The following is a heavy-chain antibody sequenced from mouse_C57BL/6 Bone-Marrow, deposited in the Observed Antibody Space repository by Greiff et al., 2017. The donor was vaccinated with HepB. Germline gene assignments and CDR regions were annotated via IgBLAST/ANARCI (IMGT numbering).Heavy chain of an antibody. D-gene: IGHD2-5*01. Sequence: VQLQQPGAELVRPGSSVKLSCKASGYTFTSYWMHWVKQRPIQGLEWIGNIDPSDSETHYNQKFKDKATLTVDKSSSTAYMQLSSLTSEDSAVYYCARSNYSKFYAMDYWGQGTSVTVSS. CDR2: IDPSDSET. J-gene: IGHJ4*01. CDR1: GYTFTSYW. V-gene: IGHV1-52*01. CDR3: ARSNYSKFYAMDY.